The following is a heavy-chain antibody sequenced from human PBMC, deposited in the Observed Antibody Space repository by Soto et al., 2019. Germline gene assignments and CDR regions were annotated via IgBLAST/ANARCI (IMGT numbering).Heavy chain of an antibody. CDR2: VHHSWGS. CDR3: ARQGFGPLHGLVDV. J-gene: IGHJ6*02. Sequence: QVQLQESGPGLVKPSETLSLSCTVSGGSISSYYWSWLRQSPGKRMEWIGYVHHSWGSSYNPSLQSRVAISLDTSKSQFSLKVTSVTATATAVYYCARQGFGPLHGLVDVWGQGTTVTVSS. V-gene: IGHV4-59*08. D-gene: IGHD3-10*01. CDR1: GGSISSYY.